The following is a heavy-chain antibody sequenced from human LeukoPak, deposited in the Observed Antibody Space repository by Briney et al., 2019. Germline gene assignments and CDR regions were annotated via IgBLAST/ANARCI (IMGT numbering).Heavy chain of an antibody. D-gene: IGHD3/OR15-3a*01. CDR2: IWYDGSNK. CDR3: AREGLDYLRAFDI. CDR1: GFTFSSYG. Sequence: GRSLRLSCAASGFTFSSYGMHWVRQAPGKGLEWVAVIWYDGSNKYYADSVKGRFTISRDNSKNTLYLQMNSLRAEDTAVYYCAREGLDYLRAFDIWGQGTMVTVSS. V-gene: IGHV3-33*01. J-gene: IGHJ3*02.